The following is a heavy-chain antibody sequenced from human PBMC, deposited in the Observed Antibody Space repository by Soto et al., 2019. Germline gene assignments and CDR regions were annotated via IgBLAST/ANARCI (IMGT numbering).Heavy chain of an antibody. CDR3: AKDGQLLWFGVEAFDI. CDR2: ISGSGGST. V-gene: IGHV3-23*01. Sequence: EVQLLESGGGLVQPGGSLRLSCAASGFTFSSYAMSWVRQAAGKGLEWVSAISGSGGSTYYADSVKGRFTISRDNSKNTLYLQMNSLRAEDTAVYYCAKDGQLLWFGVEAFDIWGQGTMVTVSS. D-gene: IGHD3-10*01. CDR1: GFTFSSYA. J-gene: IGHJ3*02.